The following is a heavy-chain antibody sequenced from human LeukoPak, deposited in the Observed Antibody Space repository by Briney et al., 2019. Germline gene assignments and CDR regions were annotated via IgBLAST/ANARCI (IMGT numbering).Heavy chain of an antibody. CDR2: ISSSGSTI. CDR3: AELGVTMIGGV. CDR1: GFTFSSYE. V-gene: IGHV3-48*03. Sequence: GGSLRLSCAAPGFTFSSYEMNWVRQAPGKGLEWVSYISSSGSTIYYADSVKGRFTISRDNAKNSLYLQMNSLRAEDTAVYYCAELGVTMIGGVWGKGTTVTISS. J-gene: IGHJ6*04. D-gene: IGHD3-10*02.